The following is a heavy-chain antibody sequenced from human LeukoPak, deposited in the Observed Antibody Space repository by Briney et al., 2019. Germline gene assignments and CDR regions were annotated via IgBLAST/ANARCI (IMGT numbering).Heavy chain of an antibody. CDR1: GGSISSSSYY. CDR2: IYYSGST. D-gene: IGHD3-10*01. CDR3: ARQAITMVRGATPPFDY. V-gene: IGHV4-39*01. Sequence: KPSETLSLTCTVSGGSISSSSYYWGWIRQPPGKGLEWIGSIYYSGSTYYNPSLKSLVTISVDTSKNQFSLKLSSVTAADTAVYYCARQAITMVRGATPPFDYWGQGTLVTVSS. J-gene: IGHJ4*02.